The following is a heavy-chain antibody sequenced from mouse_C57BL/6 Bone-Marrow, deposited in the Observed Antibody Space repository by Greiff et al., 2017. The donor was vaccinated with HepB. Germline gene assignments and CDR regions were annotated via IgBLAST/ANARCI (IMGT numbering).Heavy chain of an antibody. J-gene: IGHJ3*01. Sequence: VQLKESGPGLVKPSQSLSLTCSVTGYSITSGYYWNWIRQFPGNKLEWMGYISYDGSNNYNPSLKNRISITRDTSKNQFFLKLNSVTTEDTATYYCARGGCSWFAYWGQGTLVTVSA. CDR1: GYSITSGYY. V-gene: IGHV3-6*01. CDR3: ARGGCSWFAY. CDR2: ISYDGSN.